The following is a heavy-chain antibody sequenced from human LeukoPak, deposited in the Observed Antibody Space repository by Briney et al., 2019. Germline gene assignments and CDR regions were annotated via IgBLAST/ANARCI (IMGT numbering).Heavy chain of an antibody. Sequence: SETLSLTCAVCRGSFSGYYWSWIRQPPGKGLEWIGEINHSGSTNYNPSLKSRVTISVDTSKNQFSLKLSSVTAADMAVYYCARDVSGYDPDYWGQGTLVTVSS. CDR3: ARDVSGYDPDY. V-gene: IGHV4-34*01. D-gene: IGHD5-12*01. J-gene: IGHJ4*02. CDR2: INHSGST. CDR1: RGSFSGYY.